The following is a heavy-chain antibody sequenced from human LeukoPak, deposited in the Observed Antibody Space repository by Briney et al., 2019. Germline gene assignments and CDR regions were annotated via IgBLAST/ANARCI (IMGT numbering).Heavy chain of an antibody. CDR3: ARAPGYYDSSASDY. CDR1: GFTFSDYY. J-gene: IGHJ4*02. CDR2: IWYDGSNK. Sequence: PGGSLRLSCAASGFTFSDYYMSWIRQAPGKGLEWVAVIWYDGSNKYYADSVKGRFTISRDNSKNTLYLQMNSLRAEDTAVYYCARAPGYYDSSASDYWGQGTLVTVSS. D-gene: IGHD3-22*01. V-gene: IGHV3-33*08.